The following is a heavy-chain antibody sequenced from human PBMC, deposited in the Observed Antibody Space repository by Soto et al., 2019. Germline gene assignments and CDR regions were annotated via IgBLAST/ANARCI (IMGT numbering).Heavy chain of an antibody. Sequence: GGSLRLSCAASGFTFSSYAMSWVRQAPGKGLEWVSAISGSGGSTYYADSVKGRFTISRDNSKNTLYLQMNSLRAEDTAVYYCAKEVLWFGELLPDFDYWGQGTLVTVSS. J-gene: IGHJ4*02. V-gene: IGHV3-23*01. CDR2: ISGSGGST. D-gene: IGHD3-10*01. CDR3: AKEVLWFGELLPDFDY. CDR1: GFTFSSYA.